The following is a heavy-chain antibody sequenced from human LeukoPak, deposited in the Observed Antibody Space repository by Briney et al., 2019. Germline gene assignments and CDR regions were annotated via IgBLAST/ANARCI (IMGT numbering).Heavy chain of an antibody. V-gene: IGHV3-66*01. CDR3: ASRYCSSTSCSYYYYYGMDV. D-gene: IGHD2-2*01. Sequence: GGSLRLSCAASGFTVSSNYMSWVRQAPGKGLEWVSVIYSDGSTYYADSVKGRFTISRDNSKNTLYLQMNSLRAEDTAVFYCASRYCSSTSCSYYYYYGMDVWGQGTTVTVSS. J-gene: IGHJ6*02. CDR2: IYSDGST. CDR1: GFTVSSNY.